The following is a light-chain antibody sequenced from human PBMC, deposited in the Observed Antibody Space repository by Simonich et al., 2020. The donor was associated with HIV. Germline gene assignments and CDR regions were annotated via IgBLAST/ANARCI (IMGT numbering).Light chain of an antibody. CDR1: QSVSSY. J-gene: IGKJ5*01. CDR3: QQRSGWPPIT. Sequence: EVVLTQSPATLSLSPGERATLSCRASQSVSSYLAWYQQQPGQAPRLLIYDASNRATGIPARFSGSGSGTDFTLTISSLEPEDFAVYYCQQRSGWPPITFGQGTRLEIK. CDR2: DAS. V-gene: IGKV3-11*01.